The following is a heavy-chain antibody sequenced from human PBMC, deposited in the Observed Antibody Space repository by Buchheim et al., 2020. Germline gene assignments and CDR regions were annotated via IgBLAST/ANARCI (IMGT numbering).Heavy chain of an antibody. CDR3: ARGAGGHYYDTSGYSNWFDP. CDR2: IKKDGSEK. J-gene: IGHJ5*02. Sequence: ELQLLQSGGGLVQPGGSLRLSCAASGFTLSSHWMSWVRQAPGKGLQWVANIKKDGSEKYYVDSVKGRFTISRDNAKNSLYLQMNSLRAEDTAVYYCARGAGGHYYDTSGYSNWFDPWGQGTL. V-gene: IGHV3-7*01. CDR1: GFTLSSHW. D-gene: IGHD3-22*01.